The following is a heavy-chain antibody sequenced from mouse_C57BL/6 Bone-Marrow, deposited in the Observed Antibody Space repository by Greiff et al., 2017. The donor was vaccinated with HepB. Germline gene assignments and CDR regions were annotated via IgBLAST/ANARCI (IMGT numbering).Heavy chain of an antibody. CDR2: INPNNGGT. J-gene: IGHJ3*01. V-gene: IGHV1-26*01. D-gene: IGHD1-1*01. CDR3: ARQITTESWFAY. Sequence: EVQLQQSGPELVKPGASVKISCKASGYTFTDYYMNWVKQSHGKSLEWIGDINPNNGGTSYNQKFTGKATLTVDKSSSTAYMELRSLTSEDSAVYYCARQITTESWFAYWGQGTLVTVSA. CDR1: GYTFTDYY.